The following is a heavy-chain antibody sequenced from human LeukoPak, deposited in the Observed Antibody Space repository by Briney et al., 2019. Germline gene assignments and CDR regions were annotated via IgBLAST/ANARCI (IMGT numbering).Heavy chain of an antibody. CDR2: INPNSGGT. J-gene: IGHJ4*02. V-gene: IGHV1-2*02. Sequence: GASVKVSRKASGYTFTGYYMHWVRQAPGQGLEWMGWINPNSGGTNYAQKFQGRVTMTRDTSISTAYMELSRLRSDDTAVCYCARETLDGAVAYDYWGQGTLVTVSS. CDR1: GYTFTGYY. D-gene: IGHD6-19*01. CDR3: ARETLDGAVAYDY.